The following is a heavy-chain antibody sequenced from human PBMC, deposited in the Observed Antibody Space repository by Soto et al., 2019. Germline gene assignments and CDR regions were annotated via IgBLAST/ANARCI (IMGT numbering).Heavy chain of an antibody. J-gene: IGHJ4*02. CDR2: IYYSGST. Sequence: SETLSLTCTVSGGSISSYYWSWIRQPPGKGLEWIGYIYYSGSTNYNPSLKSRVTISVDTSKNQFSLKLSSVTAADTAVYYCARVVATIRAPYYFDYWGQGTLVTVSS. D-gene: IGHD5-12*01. CDR1: GGSISSYY. CDR3: ARVVATIRAPYYFDY. V-gene: IGHV4-59*01.